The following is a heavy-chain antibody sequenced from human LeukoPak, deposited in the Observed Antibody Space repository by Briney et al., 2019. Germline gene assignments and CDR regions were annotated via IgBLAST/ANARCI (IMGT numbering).Heavy chain of an antibody. J-gene: IGHJ6*02. D-gene: IGHD4-11*01. CDR1: GFTFSNYA. CDR2: ISYDGSNK. CDR3: ARSDYSNYGPYYYYGMDV. V-gene: IGHV3-30*04. Sequence: GGSLRLSCAASGFTFSNYAIHWVRQAPGKGLEWVSVISYDGSNKYYADSVKGRFTISRDNSKNTLYLQMNSLRAEDTAVYYCARSDYSNYGPYYYYGMDVWGQGTTVTVSS.